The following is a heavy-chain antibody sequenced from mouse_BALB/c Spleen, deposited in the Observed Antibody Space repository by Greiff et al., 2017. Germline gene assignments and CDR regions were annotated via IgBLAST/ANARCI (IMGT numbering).Heavy chain of an antibody. CDR1: GFNIKDTY. Sequence: DVKLQESGAELVKPGASVKLSCTASGFNIKDTYMHWVKQRPEQGLEWIGRIDPANGNTKYDPKFQGKATITADTSSNTAYLQLSSLTSEDTAVYYCARDGYYPYYFDYWGQGTTLTVAS. V-gene: IGHV14-3*02. D-gene: IGHD2-3*01. CDR3: ARDGYYPYYFDY. J-gene: IGHJ2*01. CDR2: IDPANGNT.